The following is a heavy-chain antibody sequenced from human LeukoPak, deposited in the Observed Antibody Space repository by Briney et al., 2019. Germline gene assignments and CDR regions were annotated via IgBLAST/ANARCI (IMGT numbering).Heavy chain of an antibody. D-gene: IGHD3-3*01. CDR1: GVTFSSYA. J-gene: IGHJ3*02. Sequence: GGSLRLSCEASGVTFSSYAMSWVRQAPGKGLEWVSAISGSGGSTYYADSVKGRFTISRDNSKNTLYLQMNSLRAEDTAVYYCAKGLEWPGPHDAFDIWGQGTMVTVSS. CDR3: AKGLEWPGPHDAFDI. V-gene: IGHV3-23*01. CDR2: ISGSGGST.